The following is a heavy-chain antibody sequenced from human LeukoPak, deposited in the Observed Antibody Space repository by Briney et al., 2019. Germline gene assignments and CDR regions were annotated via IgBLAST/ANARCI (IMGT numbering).Heavy chain of an antibody. V-gene: IGHV4-34*01. CDR1: GGSFSGYY. CDR2: INHSGST. D-gene: IGHD2-2*02. CDR3: ARVVGDCSSTSCYNMDV. J-gene: IGHJ6*03. Sequence: KPSETLSLTCAVYGGSFSGYYWSWIRQPPGKGLEWIGEINHSGSTNYNPSLKSRVTISVDTPKNQFSLKLSSVTAADTAVYYCARVVGDCSSTSCYNMDVWGKGTTVTVSS.